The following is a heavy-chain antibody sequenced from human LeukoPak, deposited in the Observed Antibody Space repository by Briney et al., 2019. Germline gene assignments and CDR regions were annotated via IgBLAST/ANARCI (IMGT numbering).Heavy chain of an antibody. Sequence: GGSLRLSCAVSGFTFHDYTMHWVRHAPGKGLEWVSLISWDGGSTYYADSVKGRFTISRDNSKNSLYLQMNSLRTEDTALYYCAKDKGADTAMVYYYYGMDVWGQGTTVTVSS. CDR1: GFTFHDYT. CDR3: AKDKGADTAMVYYYYGMDV. J-gene: IGHJ6*02. V-gene: IGHV3-43*01. D-gene: IGHD5-18*01. CDR2: ISWDGGST.